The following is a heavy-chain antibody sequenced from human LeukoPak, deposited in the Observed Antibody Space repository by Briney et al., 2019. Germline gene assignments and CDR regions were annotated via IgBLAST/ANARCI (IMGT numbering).Heavy chain of an antibody. CDR3: ARIGAGSSRDY. D-gene: IGHD6-13*01. V-gene: IGHV3-23*01. CDR1: GFTFSNYA. CDR2: ISGSGSNT. Sequence: GGSLRLSCAASGFTFSNYAMTWVRQAPGKGLEWVSVISGSGSNTDYADSVKGRFTISRDNSKNTLSLQMNSLRAEDTAVYYCARIGAGSSRDYWGQGTLVTVSS. J-gene: IGHJ4*02.